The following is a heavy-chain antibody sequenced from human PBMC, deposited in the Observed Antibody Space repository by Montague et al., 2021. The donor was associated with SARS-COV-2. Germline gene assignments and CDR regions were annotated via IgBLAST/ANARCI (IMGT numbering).Heavy chain of an antibody. J-gene: IGHJ6*02. V-gene: IGHV3-33*01. Sequence: SLRLSCAASGFTFSSYGMHWVRQAPGKGLEWVAVIWYDGSNKYYADSVKGRFTISRDNSKNTLYLRMNSLRAEDTAVYYCAREDVYGGNSGGMDVWGQGTTVTVSS. CDR2: IWYDGSNK. D-gene: IGHD4-23*01. CDR3: AREDVYGGNSGGMDV. CDR1: GFTFSSYG.